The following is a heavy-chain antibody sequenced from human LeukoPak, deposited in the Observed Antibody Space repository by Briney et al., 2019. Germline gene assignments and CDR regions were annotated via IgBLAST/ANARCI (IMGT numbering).Heavy chain of an antibody. CDR2: IKQDGSEK. D-gene: IGHD3-10*01. J-gene: IGHJ4*02. CDR3: ARAKPKNMVRGLIMRRESRYYFDY. Sequence: GGSLRLSCAASGFTCSSYWMSWVRQAPGKGLEWVANIKQDGSEKYYVDSVKGRFTISRDNAKNSLYLQMNSLRAEDTAVYYCARAKPKNMVRGLIMRRESRYYFDYWGQGTLVTVSS. CDR1: GFTCSSYW. V-gene: IGHV3-7*03.